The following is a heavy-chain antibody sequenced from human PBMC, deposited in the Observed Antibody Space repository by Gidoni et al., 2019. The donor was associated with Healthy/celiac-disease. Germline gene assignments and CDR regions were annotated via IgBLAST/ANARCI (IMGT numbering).Heavy chain of an antibody. V-gene: IGHV1-69*01. J-gene: IGHJ4*02. CDR3: ARDRDMV. Sequence: QVQLVQSGAAVKKPGSSVIVPCKASGRPFSSYPISLVRQAIGLGLEWMGGIIPICGTANYAQKFQGRVTITAVESTSTAYMELSSLRSEDTAVYYCARDRDMVWGQGTLITVSS. D-gene: IGHD2-15*01. CDR1: GRPFSSYP. CDR2: IIPICGTA.